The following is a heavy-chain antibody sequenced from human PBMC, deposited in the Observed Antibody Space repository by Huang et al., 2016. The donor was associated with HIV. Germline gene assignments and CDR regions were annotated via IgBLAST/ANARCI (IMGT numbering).Heavy chain of an antibody. J-gene: IGHJ4*02. CDR3: AKLAYDSSGSHTTLDY. CDR2: ISYDGRNK. D-gene: IGHD3-22*01. Sequence: QVQLVESGGGEVQPGRSLRLSCAASGFFFGSYAMHWVRQAPGKGLEWVAFISYDGRNKHYVESVKGRFTISRDNPKNTLYLQMNSLTTEDTAVYYCAKLAYDSSGSHTTLDYWGQGTLVTVSS. CDR1: GFFFGSYA. V-gene: IGHV3-30*18.